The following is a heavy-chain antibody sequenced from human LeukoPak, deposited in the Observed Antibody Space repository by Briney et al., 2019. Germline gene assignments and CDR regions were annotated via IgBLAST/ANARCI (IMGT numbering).Heavy chain of an antibody. D-gene: IGHD4-17*01. V-gene: IGHV3-9*01. J-gene: IGHJ6*02. CDR2: ISWNSGSI. CDR3: ATSYGDYSDYYYGMDV. Sequence: TGGSLRLSCAASGFTFSSYAMHWVRQAPGKGLEWVSGISWNSGSIGYADSVKGRFTISRDNAKNSLYLQMSSLRAEDTALYYCATSYGDYSDYYYGMDVWGQGTTVTVSS. CDR1: GFTFSSYA.